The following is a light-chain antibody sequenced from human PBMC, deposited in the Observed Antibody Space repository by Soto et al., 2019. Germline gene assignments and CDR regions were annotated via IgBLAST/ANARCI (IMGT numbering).Light chain of an antibody. CDR1: SSDVGGYNY. CDR3: SSYTGSSTLYV. J-gene: IGLJ1*01. Sequence: QSALTQPASVSGSPGQSITISCTRTSSDVGGYNYVSWYQQHPGKAPKLMIYDVSNRPSGVSNRFSGSKSGNTASLTISGLQAEDEADYYCSSYTGSSTLYVFGTGTKVTVL. V-gene: IGLV2-14*01. CDR2: DVS.